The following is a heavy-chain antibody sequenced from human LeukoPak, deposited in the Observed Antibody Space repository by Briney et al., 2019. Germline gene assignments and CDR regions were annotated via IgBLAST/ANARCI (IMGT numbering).Heavy chain of an antibody. CDR2: IRYDGNNK. J-gene: IGHJ4*02. CDR3: ARGSLVHYYGSGSYRIRAGFDS. Sequence: GGSLRLSCGASGFTFSNYGMLWVRQAPGKGLEWVAFIRYDGNNKLYADSMKGRFTIPRDNSKNTLYLHINSLRAEDTAVYYCARGSLVHYYGSGSYRIRAGFDSWGQGTLVTVSS. V-gene: IGHV3-30*02. D-gene: IGHD3-10*01. CDR1: GFTFSNYG.